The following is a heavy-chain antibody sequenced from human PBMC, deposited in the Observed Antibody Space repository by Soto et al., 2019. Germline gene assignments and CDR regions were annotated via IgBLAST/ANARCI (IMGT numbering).Heavy chain of an antibody. CDR3: AREGYSGYEKTPTPYYYYGMDV. D-gene: IGHD5-12*01. V-gene: IGHV3-30-3*01. Sequence: GGSLRLSCAASGFTFSSYAMHWVRQAPGKGLEWVAVISYDGSNKYYADSVKGRFTISRDNSKNTLYLQMNSLRAEDTAVYYCAREGYSGYEKTPTPYYYYGMDVWGQGTTVTVSS. J-gene: IGHJ6*02. CDR2: ISYDGSNK. CDR1: GFTFSSYA.